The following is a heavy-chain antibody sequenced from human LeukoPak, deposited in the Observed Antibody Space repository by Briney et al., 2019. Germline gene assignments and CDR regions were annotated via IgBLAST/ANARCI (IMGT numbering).Heavy chain of an antibody. CDR2: ISGSGGTT. V-gene: IGHV3-23*01. J-gene: IGHJ5*02. CDR1: GFTFSSYA. CDR3: VRDLGSTVTTWPNWFDP. Sequence: PGGSLRLSCAASGFTFSSYAMSWVRQAPGKGLEWVSGISGSGGTTHYADSVKGRFTISRDNSKNTLYLQMNSLRAEDTAVYYCVRDLGSTVTTWPNWFDPWGQGTLVTVSS. D-gene: IGHD4-17*01.